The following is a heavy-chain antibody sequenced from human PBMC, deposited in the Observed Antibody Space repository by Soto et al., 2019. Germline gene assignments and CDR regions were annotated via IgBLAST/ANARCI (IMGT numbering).Heavy chain of an antibody. CDR2: IKQDGSEK. CDR3: ASGLWTFQN. CDR1: GFTFSNYW. Sequence: EVQPVESGGGLVQPGGSLRLSCAVSGFTFSNYWMSWVRQAPGKGLEWVANIKQDGSEKYYVDSVKGLFTISRDNAKNSRYLQMNSLGAEDTAVYFCASGLWTFQNWGQGTLVTVSS. D-gene: IGHD3-10*01. J-gene: IGHJ1*01. V-gene: IGHV3-7*01.